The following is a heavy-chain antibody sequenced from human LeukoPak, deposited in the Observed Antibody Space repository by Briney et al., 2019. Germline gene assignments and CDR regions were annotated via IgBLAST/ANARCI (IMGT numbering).Heavy chain of an antibody. D-gene: IGHD3-22*01. CDR3: ARDEIVVVPSGIDY. CDR1: GFTFSSYG. V-gene: IGHV3-33*01. Sequence: GGSLRLSCAASGFTFSSYGMHWVRQAPGKGLEWVAVIWYDGSNKYYADSVKGRFTISRDNSKNTLYLQMNSLRVEDTAVYYCARDEIVVVPSGIDYWGQGTLVTVSS. J-gene: IGHJ4*02. CDR2: IWYDGSNK.